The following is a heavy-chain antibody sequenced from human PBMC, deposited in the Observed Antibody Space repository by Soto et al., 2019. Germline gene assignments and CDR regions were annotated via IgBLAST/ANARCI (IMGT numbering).Heavy chain of an antibody. CDR3: ASGSSGWLDY. D-gene: IGHD6-19*01. V-gene: IGHV3-21*01. J-gene: IGHJ4*02. CDR2: ISSSSSYI. Sequence: NRVRQAPGKGLEWVSSISSSSSYIYYADSVKGRFTISRDNAKNSLYLQMNSLRAEDTAVYYCASGSSGWLDYWGQGTLVTVSS.